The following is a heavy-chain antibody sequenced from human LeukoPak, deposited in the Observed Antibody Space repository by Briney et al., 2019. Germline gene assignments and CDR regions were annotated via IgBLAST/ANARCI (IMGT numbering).Heavy chain of an antibody. D-gene: IGHD5-18*01. J-gene: IGHJ6*03. CDR2: MNPNSGNT. CDR3: ARGCHSPVRPNSYGSPYYYYMDV. V-gene: IGHV1-8*03. CDR1: GYTFTGYY. Sequence: GASVKVSCKASGYTFTGYYMHWVRQAPGQGLEWMGWMNPNSGNTGYAQKFQGRVTITRNTSISTAYMELSSLRSEDTAVYYCARGCHSPVRPNSYGSPYYYYMDVWGKGTTVTVSS.